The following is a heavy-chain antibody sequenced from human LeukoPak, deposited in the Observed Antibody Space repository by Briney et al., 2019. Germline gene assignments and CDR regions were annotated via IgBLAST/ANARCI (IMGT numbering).Heavy chain of an antibody. CDR2: INQRRST. Sequence: SETLSLTCVVYGESFSGYSWSWIRQPPGKGLEWIGEINQRRSTNYNPSLKSRVTISIDTSKNQFSLKLSSVTAADTAVYYCARVSLGCSSTSCYTDYYYGMDVWGQGTTVTVSS. D-gene: IGHD2-2*02. CDR1: GESFSGYS. CDR3: ARVSLGCSSTSCYTDYYYGMDV. J-gene: IGHJ6*02. V-gene: IGHV4-34*01.